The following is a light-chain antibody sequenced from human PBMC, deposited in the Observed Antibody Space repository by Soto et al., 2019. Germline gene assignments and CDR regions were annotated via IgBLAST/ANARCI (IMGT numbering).Light chain of an antibody. CDR2: DAS. CDR3: QHYGSSPWT. V-gene: IGKV3-20*01. Sequence: EIVLTQSPGTLSLSPGERATLSCRARQSVRGSYLAWYQQKPGQAPRLLIYDASSRATGIPDRFSGSGSGTDFTLTVSRLEPEDFAVYYCQHYGSSPWTFGQGTKVEIK. J-gene: IGKJ1*01. CDR1: QSVRGSY.